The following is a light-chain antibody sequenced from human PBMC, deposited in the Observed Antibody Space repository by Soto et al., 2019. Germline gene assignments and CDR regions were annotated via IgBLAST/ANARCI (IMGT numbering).Light chain of an antibody. CDR2: DAS. V-gene: IGKV1-5*01. CDR1: QSIRYW. Sequence: IHMTHSPSTLSASLGYRFTITVRASQSIRYWLAWYQQKPGKAPKLLIYDASTLESGVPTRFSGSGSGTEFTLTISSLHPDDFATYYCQQYNILSTFGQGTKVDIK. CDR3: QQYNILST. J-gene: IGKJ1*01.